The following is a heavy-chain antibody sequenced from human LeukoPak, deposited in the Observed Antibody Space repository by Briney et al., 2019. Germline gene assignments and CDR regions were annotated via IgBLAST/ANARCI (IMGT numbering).Heavy chain of an antibody. V-gene: IGHV4-59*01. J-gene: IGHJ4*02. CDR3: ARSGRLAVAGQLFDY. Sequence: PSETLSLTCTVSGGSISSYYWSWIRQPPGKGLEWIGYIYYSGSTNYNPSLKSRVTISVDTSKNQFSLKLSSVTAADTAVYYCARSGRLAVAGQLFDYWGQGTLVTVSS. D-gene: IGHD6-19*01. CDR1: GGSISSYY. CDR2: IYYSGST.